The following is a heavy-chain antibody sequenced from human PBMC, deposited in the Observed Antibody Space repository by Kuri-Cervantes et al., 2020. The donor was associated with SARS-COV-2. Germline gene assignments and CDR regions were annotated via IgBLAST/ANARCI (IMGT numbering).Heavy chain of an antibody. V-gene: IGHV4-61*01. CDR1: AGSASRGSYY. CDR2: IYYSGST. CDR3: ARDLDSSGSPTDYGMDV. D-gene: IGHD3-22*01. J-gene: IGHJ6*02. Sequence: SETLSLTCTVSAGSASRGSYYWSWIRQPPGKGLEWIGYIYYSGSTNYNPSLKSRVTISVDTSKNQFSLKLSSVTAADTAVYYCARDLDSSGSPTDYGMDVWGQGTTVTVSS.